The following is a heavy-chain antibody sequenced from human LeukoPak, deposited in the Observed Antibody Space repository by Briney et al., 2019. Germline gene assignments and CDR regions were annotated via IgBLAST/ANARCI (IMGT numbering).Heavy chain of an antibody. CDR3: ARGVGSGSRLRAGDY. V-gene: IGHV3-23*01. CDR2: ISGSGGST. CDR1: GFTFSSYA. Sequence: GGSLRLSCAASGFTFSSYAMSWVRQAPGKGLEWVSAISGSGGSTYYADSVKGRFTISRDNSKNTLYLQMNSLRAEDTAVYYCARGVGSGSRLRAGDYWGQGTLVTVSS. D-gene: IGHD1-26*01. J-gene: IGHJ4*02.